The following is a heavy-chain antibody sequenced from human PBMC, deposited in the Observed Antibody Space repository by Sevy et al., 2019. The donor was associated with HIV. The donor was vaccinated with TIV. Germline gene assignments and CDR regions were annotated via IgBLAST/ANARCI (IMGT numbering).Heavy chain of an antibody. J-gene: IGHJ6*03. CDR2: ISAYNGNT. V-gene: IGHV1-18*01. D-gene: IGHD6-13*01. Sequence: ASVKVSCKASGYTFTSYGISCVRQAPGQGLEWMGWISAYNGNTNYAQKLQGRVTMTTDTSTSTAYMELRSLRSDDTAVYYCARVAAASSPYYYYYYMDVWGKGTTVTVSS. CDR1: GYTFTSYG. CDR3: ARVAAASSPYYYYYYMDV.